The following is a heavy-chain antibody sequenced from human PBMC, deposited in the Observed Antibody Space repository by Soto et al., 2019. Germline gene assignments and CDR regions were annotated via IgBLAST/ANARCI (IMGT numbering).Heavy chain of an antibody. D-gene: IGHD3-22*01. CDR2: ISYDGSNK. J-gene: IGHJ6*02. Sequence: GGSLRLSCAASGFTFSSYAMHWVRQAPGKGLEWVAVISYDGSNKYYADSVKGRFTISRDNSKNTLYLQMNSLRAEDTAVYYCATGENSSLRGHYYGMDVWGQGTTVTVSS. CDR1: GFTFSSYA. V-gene: IGHV3-30-3*01. CDR3: ATGENSSLRGHYYGMDV.